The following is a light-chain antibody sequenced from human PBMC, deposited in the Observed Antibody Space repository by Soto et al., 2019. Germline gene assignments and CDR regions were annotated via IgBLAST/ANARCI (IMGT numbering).Light chain of an antibody. CDR1: HSITTY. CDR2: AAS. J-gene: IGKJ2*01. V-gene: IGKV1-39*01. CDR3: QQSSSTLYT. Sequence: DVQMTQSPSSLSASIGDRVIVTCRASHSITTYLNWYQQKPGKAPKLLISAASRLQSGVPSRFSGSGSGTDFTLTISSLQPEDFVTYYCQQSSSTLYTFGQGTKLEIK.